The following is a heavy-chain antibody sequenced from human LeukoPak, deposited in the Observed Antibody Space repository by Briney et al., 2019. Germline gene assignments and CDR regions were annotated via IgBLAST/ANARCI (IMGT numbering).Heavy chain of an antibody. V-gene: IGHV3-48*01. CDR3: ASSGNYRFHH. Sequence: GGSLRLSCAASGFTFSSYSMTWVRQAPGKGLEWISFVSNGYTIHYADSVKGRFTISRDNAKNSVHLQMNSLRTEDTAVYYCASSGNYRFHHWGQGTLVTVSS. D-gene: IGHD3-22*01. J-gene: IGHJ1*01. CDR2: VSNGYTI. CDR1: GFTFSSYS.